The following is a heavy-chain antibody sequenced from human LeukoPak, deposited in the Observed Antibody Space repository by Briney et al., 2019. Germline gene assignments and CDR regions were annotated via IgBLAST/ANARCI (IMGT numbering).Heavy chain of an antibody. CDR2: ITNTSTSM. V-gene: IGHV3-21*01. D-gene: IGHD3-22*01. Sequence: KSGGSLRLSCIASGFTFSNYRMSWVRQAPGWGLEWVSTITNTSTSMYYADSVKGRFTISRDNAKNSLFLQMNSLRAEDTAVYFCARDWGYWGQGALVTVSS. CDR1: GFTFSNYR. J-gene: IGHJ4*02. CDR3: ARDWGY.